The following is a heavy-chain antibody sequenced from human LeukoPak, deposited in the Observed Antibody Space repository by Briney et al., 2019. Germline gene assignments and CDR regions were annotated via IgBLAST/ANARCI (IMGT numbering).Heavy chain of an antibody. V-gene: IGHV3-30*02. D-gene: IGHD2-15*01. CDR1: GFTFSSYG. Sequence: PGGSLRLSCAASGFTFSSYGMHWVRQAPGKGLEWVAFIRYDGSNKYYADSVKGRFTISRDNSKNTLYLQMNSLRAEDTAVYYCAREVVAPTTGWFDSWGQGALVTVSS. J-gene: IGHJ5*01. CDR2: IRYDGSNK. CDR3: AREVVAPTTGWFDS.